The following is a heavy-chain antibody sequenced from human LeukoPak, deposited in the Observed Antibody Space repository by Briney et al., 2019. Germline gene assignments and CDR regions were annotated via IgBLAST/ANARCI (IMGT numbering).Heavy chain of an antibody. V-gene: IGHV1-2*06. D-gene: IGHD3-22*01. Sequence: ASVKVSCKASGYTFTGHYMHWVRQAPGQGLEWMGRINPNSGGTNYAQKFQGRVTMTRDTSISTAYMELSRLRSDDTAVYYCAREFYDSSGYYYSHLDYWGQGTLVTVSS. J-gene: IGHJ4*02. CDR2: INPNSGGT. CDR3: AREFYDSSGYYYSHLDY. CDR1: GYTFTGHY.